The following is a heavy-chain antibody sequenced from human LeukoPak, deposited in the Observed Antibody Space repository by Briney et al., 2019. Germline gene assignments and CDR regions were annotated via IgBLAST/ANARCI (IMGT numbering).Heavy chain of an antibody. V-gene: IGHV4-4*07. D-gene: IGHD1-26*01. J-gene: IGHJ3*02. CDR3: ARPKNSGSYHGDAFDI. Sequence: KASETLSLTCTVSGGSISSYYWSWIRQPAGKGLEWIGRIYTSGSTNYNPSLKSRVTMSVDTSKNQFSLKLSSVTAADTAVYYCARPKNSGSYHGDAFDIWGQGTMVTVSS. CDR1: GGSISSYY. CDR2: IYTSGST.